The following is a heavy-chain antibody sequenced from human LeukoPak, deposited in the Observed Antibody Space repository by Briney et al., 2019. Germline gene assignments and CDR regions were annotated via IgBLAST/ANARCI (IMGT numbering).Heavy chain of an antibody. CDR3: ARHQVGGPLRYFDWRGFDY. J-gene: IGHJ4*02. V-gene: IGHV4-34*01. CDR2: INHSGST. CDR1: GGSFSGYY. Sequence: KSSETLSLTCAVYGGSFSGYYWSWIRQPPGKGLEWIGEINHSGSTNYNPSLKSRVTISVDTSKNQFSLKLSSVTAADTAVYYCARHQVGGPLRYFDWRGFDYWGQGTLVTVSS. D-gene: IGHD3-9*01.